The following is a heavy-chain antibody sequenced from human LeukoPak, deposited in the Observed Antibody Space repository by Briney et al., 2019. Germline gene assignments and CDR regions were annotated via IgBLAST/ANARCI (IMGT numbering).Heavy chain of an antibody. CDR2: INRDGSTT. D-gene: IGHD2-2*01. V-gene: IGHV3-74*01. CDR3: ARAGIAYCSSTSCYDFDY. J-gene: IGHJ4*02. Sequence: PGGSLRLSCAASGFTFSSYWMHWVRHAPGKGLVWVSGINRDGSTTSYADSVKGRVTISRDNAKNSLYLQMNSLRAEDTAVYYCARAGIAYCSSTSCYDFDYWGQGTLVTVSS. CDR1: GFTFSSYW.